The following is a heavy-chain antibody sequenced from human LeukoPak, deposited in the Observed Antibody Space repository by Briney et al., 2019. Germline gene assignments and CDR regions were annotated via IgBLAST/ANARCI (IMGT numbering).Heavy chain of an antibody. J-gene: IGHJ4*02. CDR3: ARLGGSYYTY. CDR2: IKQDGGEK. CDR1: GFAFSSYW. Sequence: PGGSLRLSCVASGFAFSSYWMSWVRQAPGKGLEWVANIKQDGGEKYYVDPVKGRFTISRDNAKNSLFLQMNSLRVEDTAVYYCARLGGSYYTYWGQGTLVTVSS. V-gene: IGHV3-7*01. D-gene: IGHD1-26*01.